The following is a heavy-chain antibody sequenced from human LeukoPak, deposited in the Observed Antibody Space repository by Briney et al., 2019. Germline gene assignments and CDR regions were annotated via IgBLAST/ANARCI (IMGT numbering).Heavy chain of an antibody. J-gene: IGHJ4*02. CDR2: IYPRDGST. CDR3: ARDQEGFDY. Sequence: ASVNVSCTASGYTFTSNYIHWVRQAPGQGLEWMGVIYPRDGSTSYAQRFQGRVTVTRDTSTSTVHMELSGLRSEDTAVYYCARDQEGFDYWGQGTLVTVSS. V-gene: IGHV1-46*01. CDR1: GYTFTSNY.